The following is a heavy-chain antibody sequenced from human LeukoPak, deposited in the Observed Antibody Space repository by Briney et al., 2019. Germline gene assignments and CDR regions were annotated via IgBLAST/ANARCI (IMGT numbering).Heavy chain of an antibody. Sequence: ASLKISCKASGYTFAAAIIHWVRQSPGQGLEWMGWINPNSGGIKYAQKFQGRVTMTRDTSISTAYMELSRLRSDDTAVYYCARDSYSDYVGNWFDPWGHGTLVTVSS. CDR1: GYTFAAAI. V-gene: IGHV1-2*02. CDR3: ARDSYSDYVGNWFDP. J-gene: IGHJ5*02. CDR2: INPNSGGI. D-gene: IGHD4-11*01.